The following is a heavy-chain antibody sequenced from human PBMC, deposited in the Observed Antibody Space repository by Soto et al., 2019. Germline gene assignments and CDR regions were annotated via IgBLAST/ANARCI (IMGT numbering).Heavy chain of an antibody. CDR1: GFTFSSYA. Sequence: EVQLLESGEGLVQPGGSLRLSCAASGFTFSSYAMSWVRQAPGKGLEWVSAISGSGGSTYYADSVKGRFTISRDNSKNTLYLQMNSLRAEDTAVYYCAKGGADCSSTSCYHYYMDVWGKGTTVTVSS. CDR2: ISGSGGST. V-gene: IGHV3-23*01. D-gene: IGHD2-2*01. J-gene: IGHJ6*03. CDR3: AKGGADCSSTSCYHYYMDV.